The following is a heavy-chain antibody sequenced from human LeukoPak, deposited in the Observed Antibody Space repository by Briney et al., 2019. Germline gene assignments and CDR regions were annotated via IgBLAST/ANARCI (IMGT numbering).Heavy chain of an antibody. CDR1: GGSISTYY. J-gene: IGHJ4*02. CDR3: ARDRGSYYGFDY. D-gene: IGHD1-26*01. Sequence: SETLSLTCTVSGGSISTYYWNWIRQPPGKGLEWFGYIYYSGSTNYNPSLKSRVTISVDTSKNQFSLKLSSVTAADTAVYYCARDRGSYYGFDYWGQGTLVTVSS. CDR2: IYYSGST. V-gene: IGHV4-59*01.